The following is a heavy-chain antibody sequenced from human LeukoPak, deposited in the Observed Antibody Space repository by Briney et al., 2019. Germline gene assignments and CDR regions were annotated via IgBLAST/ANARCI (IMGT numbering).Heavy chain of an antibody. CDR3: ARDTIAARQKYYYYYYMDI. CDR1: GFTFSSYW. J-gene: IGHJ6*03. CDR2: IKQDGSEK. D-gene: IGHD6-6*01. Sequence: GGSLRLSCAASGFTFSSYWMSWVRQAPGKGLVWVANIKQDGSEKYYVDSVKGRFTISRDNAKNSLYLQMNSLRAEDTAVYYCARDTIAARQKYYYYYYMDIWGKGTTVTVSS. V-gene: IGHV3-7*01.